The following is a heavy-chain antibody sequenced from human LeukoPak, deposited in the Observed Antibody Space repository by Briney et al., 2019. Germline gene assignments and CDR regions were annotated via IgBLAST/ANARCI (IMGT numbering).Heavy chain of an antibody. CDR1: GFTFSSYA. CDR3: AKEGEPDTIYDAFDI. Sequence: GGALRLSCAASGFTFSSYAMSGVRQAPGRGVGWVSAISGIGGSTYYADSVKGRFTISRDNSKNTLYLQMNSLRAEDTAVYYCAKEGEPDTIYDAFDIWGEGTMVTVSS. D-gene: IGHD3-16*01. CDR2: ISGIGGST. J-gene: IGHJ3*02. V-gene: IGHV3-23*01.